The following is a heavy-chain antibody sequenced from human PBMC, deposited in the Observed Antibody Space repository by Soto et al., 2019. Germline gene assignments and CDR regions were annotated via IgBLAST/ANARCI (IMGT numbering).Heavy chain of an antibody. Sequence: EVQLLESGGGLVQPGGSLRLSCEASGFTFSAYAMSWVRQAPGKGLEWVSAISGSGGSTYYEDSVKGRFTISRDNSKNTLYLQIKRLRVEDMFIVYCAQTLVAYAATGRGGWGYFASWRQRTQVTVA. D-gene: IGHD6-13*01. CDR3: AQTLVAYAATGRGGWGYFAS. V-gene: IGHV3-23*01. CDR2: ISGSGGST. J-gene: IGHJ4*02. CDR1: GFTFSAYA.